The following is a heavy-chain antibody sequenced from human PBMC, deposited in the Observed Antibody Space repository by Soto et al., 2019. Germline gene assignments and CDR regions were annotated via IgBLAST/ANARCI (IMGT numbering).Heavy chain of an antibody. CDR2: ISYDGSNK. D-gene: IGHD2-15*01. CDR1: GFTFSSYG. Sequence: QVQLVESGGGVVQPGRSLRLSCAASGFTFSSYGMHWVRQAPGKGLEWVAVISYDGSNKYYADSVKGRFTISRDNSKNTLYLQMNSLRAEDTAVYYCAKDEADSTQPAYWGQGTLVTVSS. V-gene: IGHV3-30*18. CDR3: AKDEADSTQPAY. J-gene: IGHJ4*02.